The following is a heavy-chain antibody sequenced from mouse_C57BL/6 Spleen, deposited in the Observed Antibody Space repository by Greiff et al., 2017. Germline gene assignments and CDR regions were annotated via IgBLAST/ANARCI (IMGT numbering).Heavy chain of an antibody. Sequence: VQLQQSGGGLVQPGGSLSLSCAASGFTFTDYYMSWVRQPPGKALEWLGFIRNKANGYTTEYSASVKGRFTISRDNSQSILYLQLNALRAEDSATYYCARGLGDYWGQGTTLTVSS. J-gene: IGHJ2*01. CDR3: ARGLGDY. CDR2: IRNKANGYTT. V-gene: IGHV7-3*01. CDR1: GFTFTDYY. D-gene: IGHD2-4*01.